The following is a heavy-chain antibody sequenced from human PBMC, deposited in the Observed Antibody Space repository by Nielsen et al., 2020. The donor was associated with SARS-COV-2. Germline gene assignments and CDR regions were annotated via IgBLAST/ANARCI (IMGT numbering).Heavy chain of an antibody. CDR1: GGSIESYEHY. CDR3: ARVKCSGGSCYWFDP. J-gene: IGHJ5*02. D-gene: IGHD2-15*01. CDR2: IYYSGST. V-gene: IGHV4-61*08. Sequence: SETLSLTCSVSGGSIESYEHYWSWIRQSPGKGLEWIGYIYYSGSTNYNPSLKSRVTISVDTSKNQFSLKLSSVTAADTAVYYCARVKCSGGSCYWFDPWGQGTLVTVSS.